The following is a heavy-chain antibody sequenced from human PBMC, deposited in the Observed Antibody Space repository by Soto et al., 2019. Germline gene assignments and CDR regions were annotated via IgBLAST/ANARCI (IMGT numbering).Heavy chain of an antibody. CDR1: GDSLSSGGFS. CDR3: ARVLHWFDP. J-gene: IGHJ5*02. Sequence: SETLSLTCVVSGDSLSSGGFSWSWLRQPPGKGLEWIGYMYHSGSTYYNPSLQSRVTISADRDKNQFSLNLTSVTAADTAVYYCARVLHWFDPWGQG. V-gene: IGHV4-30-2*01. CDR2: MYHSGST.